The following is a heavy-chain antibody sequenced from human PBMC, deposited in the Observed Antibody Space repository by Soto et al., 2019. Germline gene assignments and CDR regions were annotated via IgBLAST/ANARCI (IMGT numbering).Heavy chain of an antibody. V-gene: IGHV4-59*01. J-gene: IGHJ3*02. CDR2: IYYGGST. CDR1: GASITSSY. D-gene: IGHD6-19*01. Sequence: PSETLSLTCTVSGASITSSYWSWIRQPPGMGLEWIGDIYYGGSTNYNHSLKSRGTISVYTSKNQFSLKLNSVTSADTAVFYCARRSSGSAFDIWGQGTMVTVS. CDR3: ARRSSGSAFDI.